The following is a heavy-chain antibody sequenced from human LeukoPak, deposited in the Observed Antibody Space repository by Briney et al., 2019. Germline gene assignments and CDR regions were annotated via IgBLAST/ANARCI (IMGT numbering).Heavy chain of an antibody. V-gene: IGHV4-39*01. D-gene: IGHD2-2*01. CDR2: IYYSGST. Sequence: MPSETLSLTCTVSGGSISSSIHYWGWIRQPPGKGLEWIGSIYYSGSTYYNPSLKSRVTISVDTSKSQFSPKLRSLTAADTAVYYCARLPDCSSTTCLNDKWGQGTLVTVSS. CDR3: ARLPDCSSTTCLNDK. J-gene: IGHJ4*02. CDR1: GGSISSSIHY.